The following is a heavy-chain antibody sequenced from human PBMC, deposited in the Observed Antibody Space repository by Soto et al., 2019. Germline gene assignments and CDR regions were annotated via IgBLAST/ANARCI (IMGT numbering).Heavy chain of an antibody. CDR1: GFTFSSYS. V-gene: IGHV3-48*04. J-gene: IGHJ6*03. CDR3: ASRSCGGGGCYGAFSYYYMDV. D-gene: IGHD2-21*01. CDR2: ISSMSDII. Sequence: GGSLRLSCAASGFTFSSYSMNWVRQAPGKGLEWLSYISSMSDIIYYADSVKGRFTISRDNAENSLHLQMNSLRAEDTAVYYCASRSCGGGGCYGAFSYYYMDVWGKGTTVTVSS.